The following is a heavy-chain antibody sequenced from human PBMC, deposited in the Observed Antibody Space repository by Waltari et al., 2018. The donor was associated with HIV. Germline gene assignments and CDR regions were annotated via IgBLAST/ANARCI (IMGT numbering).Heavy chain of an antibody. CDR3: ARVGDRTYAMDV. J-gene: IGHJ6*02. Sequence: EVQLVESGGGLIQPGGSLRLSCEASGFSFSDYSMNWVRQAPGKGLEWLSYISSGSSNIYYADSVKGRFTISRDNAKASLYLQMNSLRAEDTAVYYCARVGDRTYAMDVWGQGTTVTVSS. CDR1: GFSFSDYS. V-gene: IGHV3-48*04. D-gene: IGHD2-21*02. CDR2: ISSGSSNI.